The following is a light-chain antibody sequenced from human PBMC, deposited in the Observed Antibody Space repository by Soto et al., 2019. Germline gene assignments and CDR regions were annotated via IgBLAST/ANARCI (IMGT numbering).Light chain of an antibody. J-gene: IGKJ1*01. V-gene: IGKV3-15*01. Sequence: EIVMTQSPATLSVSPGERATLSCRASQSVSSNLAWYQQKPGQAPRLLNDGASPRAPGIPARFSGSGSGIEFTLTISSLQSEDFAVFYCQQYNNWPPWTFGQGTKVEIK. CDR2: GAS. CDR3: QQYNNWPPWT. CDR1: QSVSSN.